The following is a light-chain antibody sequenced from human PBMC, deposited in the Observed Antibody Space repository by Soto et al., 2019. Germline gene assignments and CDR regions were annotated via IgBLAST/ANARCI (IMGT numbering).Light chain of an antibody. CDR3: QHYGPSTPYT. Sequence: EIVLTQSPGTLSLSPGERAALSCRASRSFASSYLAWYQRKPGQSPRLLIYAASNRATGIPDRFTGSGSGTDVSLTISRVETEDCVVYYCQHYGPSTPYTFGQGTKVEIK. J-gene: IGKJ2*01. CDR1: RSFASSY. CDR2: AAS. V-gene: IGKV3-20*01.